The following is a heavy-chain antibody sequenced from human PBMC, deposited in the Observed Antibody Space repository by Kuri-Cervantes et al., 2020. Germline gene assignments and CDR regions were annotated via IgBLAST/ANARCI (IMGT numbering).Heavy chain of an antibody. J-gene: IGHJ4*02. D-gene: IGHD2-2*01. Sequence: ASVKVSCKASGYTFTGYYMHRVRQAPGQGLEWMGWINPNSGGTNYAQKFQGRVTMTRDTSTSTAYMELRSLRSDDTAVYYCARVTHREVVPAEDYWGQGTLVTVSS. V-gene: IGHV1-2*02. CDR2: INPNSGGT. CDR3: ARVTHREVVPAEDY. CDR1: GYTFTGYY.